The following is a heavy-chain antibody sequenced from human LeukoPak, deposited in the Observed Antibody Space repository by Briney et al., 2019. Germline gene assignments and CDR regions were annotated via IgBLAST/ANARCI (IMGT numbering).Heavy chain of an antibody. CDR2: INTDGSST. V-gene: IGHV3-74*01. J-gene: IGHJ4*02. D-gene: IGHD3-22*01. CDR1: GFTLSSYW. CDR3: AKDQYYYDSSGYYQYYFDY. Sequence: GGSLRLACAASGFTLSSYWMHWARQAPGKGLVWVSRINTDGSSTSYADSVKGRFTISRDNSKNTLYLQMNSLRAEDTAVYYCAKDQYYYDSSGYYQYYFDYWGQGTLVTVSS.